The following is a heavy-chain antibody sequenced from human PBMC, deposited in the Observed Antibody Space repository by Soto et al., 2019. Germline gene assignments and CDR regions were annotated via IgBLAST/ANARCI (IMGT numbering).Heavy chain of an antibody. J-gene: IGHJ6*02. CDR1: GYTFTGYY. D-gene: IGHD1-26*01. CDR2: INPNSGGT. V-gene: IGHV1-2*04. Sequence: QVQLVQSGAEVKKPGASVKVSCKASGYTFTGYYMHWVRQAPGQGLEWMGWINPNSGGTNYAQKFQGWVTMTRDTSISTAYMELSRLRSDDTAVYYCARDVHSGSYSHYYGMDDWGQGTTVTVSS. CDR3: ARDVHSGSYSHYYGMDD.